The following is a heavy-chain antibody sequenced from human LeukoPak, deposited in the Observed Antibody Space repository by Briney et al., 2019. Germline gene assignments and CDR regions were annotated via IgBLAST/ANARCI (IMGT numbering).Heavy chain of an antibody. V-gene: IGHV4-30-4*01. CDR3: ARGNHYYDSSGSQFDY. CDR2: IYYSGST. Sequence: SETLSLTCTVSGGSISSGDYYWSWIRQPPGKGLEWIGYIYYSGSTYYNPSLKSRVTISVDTSKNQFSLKLSSVTAADTAVYYCARGNHYYDSSGSQFDYWGQGTLVTVSS. CDR1: GGSISSGDYY. J-gene: IGHJ4*02. D-gene: IGHD3-22*01.